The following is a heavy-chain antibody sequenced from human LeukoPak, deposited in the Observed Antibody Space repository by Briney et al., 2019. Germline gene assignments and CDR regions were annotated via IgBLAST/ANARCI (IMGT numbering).Heavy chain of an antibody. CDR1: GFTFSSYS. V-gene: IGHV3-21*01. CDR2: ISSSSSYI. D-gene: IGHD3-3*01. CDR3: ARPIYYDFWSGYFNYYYYYMDV. Sequence: GGSLRLSCAASGFTFSSYSMNWVRQAPGKGLEWVSSISSSSSYIYYADSVKGRFTISRDNAKNSLYLQMNSLRAEDTAVYYCARPIYYDFWSGYFNYYYYYMDVWGKGTTVTVSS. J-gene: IGHJ6*03.